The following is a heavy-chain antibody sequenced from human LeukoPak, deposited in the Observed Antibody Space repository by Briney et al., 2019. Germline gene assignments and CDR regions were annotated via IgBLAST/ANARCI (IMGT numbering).Heavy chain of an antibody. J-gene: IGHJ4*02. CDR3: AKDFGRNLGGPGY. V-gene: IGHV3-23*01. Sequence: TGGSLRLSCAASGFTFSTYTMDWVRQAPGGGLEWVSGISGNGGRTYYADSVKGRFAISRDDSKSTLYLQMNSLRGEDTAVYYCAKDFGRNLGGPGYWGREPWSSSPQ. CDR1: GFTFSTYT. CDR2: ISGNGGRT. D-gene: IGHD1-14*01.